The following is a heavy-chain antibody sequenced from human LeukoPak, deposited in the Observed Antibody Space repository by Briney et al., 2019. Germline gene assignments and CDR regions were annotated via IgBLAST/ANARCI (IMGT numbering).Heavy chain of an antibody. Sequence: GGSLRLSCAASGFTFSSHSMNWVRQAPGKGLEGVSSISSSSSYIYYADSVKGRFTISRGNAKNSLYLQMNSLRAEDTAVYYCARDEVRGVAFDYWGQGTLVTVSS. CDR1: GFTFSSHS. D-gene: IGHD3-10*01. V-gene: IGHV3-21*01. J-gene: IGHJ4*02. CDR3: ARDEVRGVAFDY. CDR2: ISSSSSYI.